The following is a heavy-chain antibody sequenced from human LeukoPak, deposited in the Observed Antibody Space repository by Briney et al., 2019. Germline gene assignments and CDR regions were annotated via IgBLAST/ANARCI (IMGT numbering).Heavy chain of an antibody. V-gene: IGHV5-51*01. CDR3: ARKSDILTGYGLRGAWFDP. CDR2: IYPGDSDT. CDR1: GYSFTSYW. Sequence: GESLKISCKGSGYSFTSYWIGWVRQMPGKGLEWMGIIYPGDSDTRYSPSFQGQVTISADKSISTAYLQWSSLKASDTAMYYCARKSDILTGYGLRGAWFDPWGQGTLVTVSS. J-gene: IGHJ5*02. D-gene: IGHD3-9*01.